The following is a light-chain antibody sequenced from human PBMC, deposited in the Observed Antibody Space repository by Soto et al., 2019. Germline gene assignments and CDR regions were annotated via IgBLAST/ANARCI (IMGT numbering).Light chain of an antibody. V-gene: IGLV2-14*01. CDR1: SSDVGGYNH. CDR3: SSYTSSSTLV. J-gene: IGLJ2*01. Sequence: QSALTQPASVSGSPGQSITISCTGTSSDVGGYNHVSWYQQHPGKAPKLMIYEVSHRPSGVSNRFSGSKSGNTASLTISGLQAEDEAYYYCSSYTSSSTLVFGGGTKLTVL. CDR2: EVS.